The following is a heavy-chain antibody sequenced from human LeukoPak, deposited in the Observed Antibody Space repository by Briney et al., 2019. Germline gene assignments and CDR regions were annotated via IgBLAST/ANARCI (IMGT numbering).Heavy chain of an antibody. J-gene: IGHJ5*02. D-gene: IGHD3-10*01. V-gene: IGHV3-74*01. CDR3: ARSRGSGSYNWFDP. CDR2: INSDGSST. CDR1: GFTFSSYW. Sequence: GGSLRLSCAASGFTFSSYWMHWVRQAPGKGLVWVPRINSDGSSTSYADSVKGRFTISRDNAKNTLYLQMNSLRAEDTAVYYCARSRGSGSYNWFDPWGQGTLVTVSS.